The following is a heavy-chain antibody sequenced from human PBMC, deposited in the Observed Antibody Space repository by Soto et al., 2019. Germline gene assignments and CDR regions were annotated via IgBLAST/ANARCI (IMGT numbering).Heavy chain of an antibody. CDR1: GFAFSNFA. J-gene: IGHJ6*02. CDR3: AKAGWGGDYYYGLDV. V-gene: IGHV3-23*01. D-gene: IGHD2-21*01. Sequence: EVQLLESGGGSVQPGGSLRLSCAASGFAFSNFAMTWVRQAPGKGLEWVSTISGSGGYTYYGDSVKGRFTISRDDSKNTVSLQMNSLTNEDTAAYYCAKAGWGGDYYYGLDVWGQGTTVTVSS. CDR2: ISGSGGYT.